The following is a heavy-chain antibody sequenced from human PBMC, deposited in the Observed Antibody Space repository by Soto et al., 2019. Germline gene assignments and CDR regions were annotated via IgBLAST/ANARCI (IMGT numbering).Heavy chain of an antibody. J-gene: IGHJ4*02. CDR3: ARGYYDFWSGYLPFDY. CDR2: INAGNGNT. V-gene: IGHV1-3*01. CDR1: GYTFTSYA. Sequence: ASVKVSCKASGYTFTSYAMHWVRQAPGQRLEWMGWINAGNGNTKYSQKFQGRVTITRDTSASTAYMELSSLGSEDTAVYYCARGYYDFWSGYLPFDYWGQGTLVTVSS. D-gene: IGHD3-3*01.